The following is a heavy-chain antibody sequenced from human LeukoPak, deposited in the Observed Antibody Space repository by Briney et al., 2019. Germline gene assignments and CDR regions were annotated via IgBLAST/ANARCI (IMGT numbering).Heavy chain of an antibody. CDR2: IYYSGST. J-gene: IGHJ4*02. CDR3: ARDLRSDPGY. Sequence: SETLSLTCTVSGGSISNYYWSWIRQPPGEGLEWIGYIYYSGSTNYNPSLKSRVIISVDKSKNQFSLKLSSVTAADTAVYYCARDLRSDPGYWGQGTLVTVSS. D-gene: IGHD3-9*01. CDR1: GGSISNYY. V-gene: IGHV4-59*12.